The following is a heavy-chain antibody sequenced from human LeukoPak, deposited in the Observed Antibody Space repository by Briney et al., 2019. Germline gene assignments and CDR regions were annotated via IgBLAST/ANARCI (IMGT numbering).Heavy chain of an antibody. CDR1: GFTFSSYG. Sequence: PGGSLRLSCAASGFTFSSYGMHWVRQAPGKGLEWAAFIRYDGSNKYYADSVKGRFTISRDNSKNTLYLQMNSLRPEDTAFYYCAKDPIGLSGMYYFDSWGQGTQVTVSS. V-gene: IGHV3-30*02. CDR2: IRYDGSNK. D-gene: IGHD7-27*01. CDR3: AKDPIGLSGMYYFDS. J-gene: IGHJ4*02.